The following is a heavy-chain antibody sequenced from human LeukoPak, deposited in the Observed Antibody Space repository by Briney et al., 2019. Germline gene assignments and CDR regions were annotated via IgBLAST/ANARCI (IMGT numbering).Heavy chain of an antibody. V-gene: IGHV4-61*02. D-gene: IGHD6-13*01. CDR2: IYSNGST. CDR1: GGSISSGSYY. Sequence: SETLSLTCTVSGGSISSGSYYWSWIRQPAGKGLEWIGRIYSNGSTNYNPSLKSRVTISVDTSKNQFSLKLSSVTAADTAVYYCARVTGYRIEDYFDYWGQGTLVTVSS. J-gene: IGHJ4*02. CDR3: ARVTGYRIEDYFDY.